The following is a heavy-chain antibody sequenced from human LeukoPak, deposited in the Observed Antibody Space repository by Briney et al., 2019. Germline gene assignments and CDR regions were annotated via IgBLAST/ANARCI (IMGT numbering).Heavy chain of an antibody. D-gene: IGHD4-23*01. CDR2: IVVGSGNT. Sequence: SVKVSCKASGFTFTSSAVQWVQQARGQRLEWIAWIVVGSGNTNYAQKFQERVTITRDMSTSTVYMELSSLRSEDTAVYYCAAEGRPTVVTFRKGAVDLWGQGTMVTVSS. CDR1: GFTFTSSA. J-gene: IGHJ3*01. V-gene: IGHV1-58*01. CDR3: AAEGRPTVVTFRKGAVDL.